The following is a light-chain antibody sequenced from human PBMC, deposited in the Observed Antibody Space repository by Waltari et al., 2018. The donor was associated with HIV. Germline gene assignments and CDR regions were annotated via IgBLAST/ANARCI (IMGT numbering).Light chain of an antibody. CDR3: QQLNSYPF. CDR2: AAS. Sequence: DIQLTQSPSFLSASVGDRVPITCRASQGISSYLAWYQQKPGKAPKLLIYAASTLQSGVPSRFSGSGSGSEFTLTISSLQPEDFATYYCQQLNSYPFFGGGTKVEIK. V-gene: IGKV1-9*01. J-gene: IGKJ4*01. CDR1: QGISSY.